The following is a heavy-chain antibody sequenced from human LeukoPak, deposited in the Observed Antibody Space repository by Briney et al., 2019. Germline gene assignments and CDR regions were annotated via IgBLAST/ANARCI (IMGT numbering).Heavy chain of an antibody. V-gene: IGHV1-3*01. CDR2: INAGNGNT. CDR1: GYTFTSYA. Sequence: ASVKVSCKASGYTFTSYAMHWVRQAPGQRLEWMGWINAGNGNTKYSQKFQGRVTITRDTSASTAYMELSSLRSEGTAVYYCARAVAGRSYFDYWGQGTLVTVSS. D-gene: IGHD6-19*01. CDR3: ARAVAGRSYFDY. J-gene: IGHJ4*02.